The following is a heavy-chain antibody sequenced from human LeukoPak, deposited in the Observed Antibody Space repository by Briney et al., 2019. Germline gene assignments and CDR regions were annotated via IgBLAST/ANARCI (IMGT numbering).Heavy chain of an antibody. CDR2: INHSGSA. V-gene: IGHV4-34*01. Sequence: PSETLSLTCADSGGSFSGYYWTWIRQPPGKGLEWIGEINHSGSANYNPSLKSRVTISLDTSKNQFSLKLSSVTAADTAVYYCARGQGTVTTHWGQGTLVTVSS. J-gene: IGHJ4*02. CDR1: GGSFSGYY. CDR3: ARGQGTVTTH. D-gene: IGHD4-17*01.